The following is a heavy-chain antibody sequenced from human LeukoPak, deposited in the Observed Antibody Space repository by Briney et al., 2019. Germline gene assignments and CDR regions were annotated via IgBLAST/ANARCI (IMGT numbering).Heavy chain of an antibody. CDR3: ARSRGVVVVAATLPRPFDY. Sequence: SETLSLTCAVSGGSFSGYYWSWIRQPPGKGLEWIGEINHSGSTNYNPSLKSRVTISVDTSKNQFSLKLSSVTAADTAVYYCARSRGVVVVAATLPRPFDYWGQGTLVTVSS. CDR1: GGSFSGYY. CDR2: INHSGST. J-gene: IGHJ4*02. D-gene: IGHD2-15*01. V-gene: IGHV4-34*01.